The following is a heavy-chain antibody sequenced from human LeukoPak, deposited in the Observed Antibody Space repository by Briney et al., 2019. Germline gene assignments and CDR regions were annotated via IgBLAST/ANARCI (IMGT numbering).Heavy chain of an antibody. V-gene: IGHV3-23*01. CDR1: GFTFSSHG. CDR3: AIKGKYSSGWNFDY. CDR2: ISGSGVIT. J-gene: IGHJ4*02. Sequence: GGSLRLSCAASGFTFSSHGMNWVRQAPGKGLEWVSGISGSGVITYYADSVKGRFTISRDNSKNTLYLQMNSLRAEDTAVYYCAIKGKYSSGWNFDYWGQGTLVTVSS. D-gene: IGHD6-19*01.